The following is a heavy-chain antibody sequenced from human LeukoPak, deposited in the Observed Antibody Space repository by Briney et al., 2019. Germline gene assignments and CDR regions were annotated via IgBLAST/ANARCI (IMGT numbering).Heavy chain of an antibody. CDR1: GYTLTELS. Sequence: ASVKVSCKVSGYTLTELSMHWVRQAPGKGLEWMGGFDPEDGETIYAQKFQGRVTMTEDTSTDTAYMGLSSLRSEDTAVYYCALQRSYGSPFDYWGQGTLVTVSS. D-gene: IGHD5-18*01. CDR3: ALQRSYGSPFDY. J-gene: IGHJ4*02. V-gene: IGHV1-24*01. CDR2: FDPEDGET.